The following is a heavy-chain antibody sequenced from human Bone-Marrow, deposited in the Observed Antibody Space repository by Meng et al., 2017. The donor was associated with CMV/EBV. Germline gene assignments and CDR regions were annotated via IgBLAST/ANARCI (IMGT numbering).Heavy chain of an antibody. Sequence: SETLSLXCTVSGGSIRSSIHYWGWIRQPPGKGLEWIGTISYSGSTYYNPSLKSRVTISVDTSKNQFSLKLSSVTAADTAVYYCARQQRSHIVVVPAAINYVWGQGTTVTGSS. CDR2: ISYSGST. D-gene: IGHD2-2*01. J-gene: IGHJ6*02. CDR1: GGSIRSSIHY. CDR3: ARQQRSHIVVVPAAINYV. V-gene: IGHV4-39*01.